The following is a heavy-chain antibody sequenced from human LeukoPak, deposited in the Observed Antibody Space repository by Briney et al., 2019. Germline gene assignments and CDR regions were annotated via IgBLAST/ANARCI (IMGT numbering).Heavy chain of an antibody. J-gene: IGHJ4*02. CDR3: ARDGDYYDSSGYPGRLYYFDY. D-gene: IGHD3-22*01. CDR1: GFGFSNYW. CDR2: IQSDGRST. V-gene: IGHV3-74*01. Sequence: GGSLRLSCAASGFGFSNYWMHWVRQVPGKGLVWVSRIQSDGRSTSYEESVKGRFTISRDNAKNTLYLQMNSLRAEDTAVYYCARDGDYYDSSGYPGRLYYFDYWGQGTLVTVSS.